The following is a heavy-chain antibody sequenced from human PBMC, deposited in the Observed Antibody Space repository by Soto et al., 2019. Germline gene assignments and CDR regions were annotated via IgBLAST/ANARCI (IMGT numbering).Heavy chain of an antibody. CDR1: GYTFTSYN. V-gene: IGHV1-8*01. D-gene: IGHD3-3*01. Sequence: ASVKVSCKASGYTFTSYNINWVRQAPGQGLEWVAGSNSNSGNSDHAQKFQGRLTVTRDTSISTAYMELSSLRSDDTAVYYRVLLGVFDHWGQGTLITVSS. J-gene: IGHJ4*02. CDR3: VLLGVFDH. CDR2: SNSNSGNS.